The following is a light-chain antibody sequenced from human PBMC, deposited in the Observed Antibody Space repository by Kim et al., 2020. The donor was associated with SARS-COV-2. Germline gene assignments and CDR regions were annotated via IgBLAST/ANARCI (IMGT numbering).Light chain of an antibody. Sequence: VSPGARATLSCRASQSVSSNLAWYQHKPGHAPRLLIYGASTRATGIPARFSGSGSGTEFTLTISRLQSEDFAVYYCQQYNNWPFTFGPGTKVDIK. CDR1: QSVSSN. J-gene: IGKJ3*01. V-gene: IGKV3-15*01. CDR2: GAS. CDR3: QQYNNWPFT.